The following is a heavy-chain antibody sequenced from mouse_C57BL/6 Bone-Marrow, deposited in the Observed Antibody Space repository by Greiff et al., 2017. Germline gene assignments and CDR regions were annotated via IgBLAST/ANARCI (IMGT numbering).Heavy chain of an antibody. CDR2: IDPSDSYT. CDR1: GYTFTSYW. D-gene: IGHD3-2*01. V-gene: IGHV1-50*01. J-gene: IGHJ2*01. CDR3: ARRQLGDY. Sequence: QVQLQQPGAELVKPGASVKLSCKASGYTFTSYWMQWVKQRPGQGLEWIGEIDPSDSYTNYNQKFKGKATLTVDTSSSTAYMQLSSLTSEDSAVYYCARRQLGDYWGQGTTLTLSS.